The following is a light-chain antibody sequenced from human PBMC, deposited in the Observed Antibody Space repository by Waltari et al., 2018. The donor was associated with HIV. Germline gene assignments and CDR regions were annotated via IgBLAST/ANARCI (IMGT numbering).Light chain of an antibody. CDR3: QQRSNWIT. V-gene: IGKV3-11*01. CDR2: DAS. Sequence: SQSISTYLAWYQQKPGQAPRLLIYDASNRASGIPTRFSGSGSGTDFTLTISSLEPEDSAVYYCQQRSNWITFGQGTRLEIK. J-gene: IGKJ5*01. CDR1: QSISTY.